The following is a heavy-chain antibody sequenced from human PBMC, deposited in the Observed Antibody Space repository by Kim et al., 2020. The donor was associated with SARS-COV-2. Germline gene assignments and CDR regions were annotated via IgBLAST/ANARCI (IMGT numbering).Heavy chain of an antibody. CDR3: ARDMNPTVYDY. CDR1: GYTFKSYP. D-gene: IGHD4-4*01. CDR2: VNASNDET. Sequence: ASVKVSCKASGYTFKSYPINWLRQAPGQRLEWMGWVNASNDETKYSQKFQGRVTITRDTSANTAYMDLRSLTFEDTAIYYCARDMNPTVYDYWGLGTLVTVSS. V-gene: IGHV1-3*01. J-gene: IGHJ4*02.